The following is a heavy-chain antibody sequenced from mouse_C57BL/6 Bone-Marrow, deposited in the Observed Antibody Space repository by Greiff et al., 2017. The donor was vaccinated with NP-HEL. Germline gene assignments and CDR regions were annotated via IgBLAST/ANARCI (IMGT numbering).Heavy chain of an antibody. CDR2: ISDGGSYT. J-gene: IGHJ3*01. CDR3: ARDGYYGAWFAY. V-gene: IGHV5-4*01. Sequence: VQLKESGGGLVKPGGSLKLSCAASGFTFSSYAMSWVRQTPEKRLEWVATISDGGSYTYYPDNGKGRFTISRDNAKNNLYLQMSHLKSEDTAMYYCARDGYYGAWFAYWGQGTLVTVSA. D-gene: IGHD1-1*01. CDR1: GFTFSSYA.